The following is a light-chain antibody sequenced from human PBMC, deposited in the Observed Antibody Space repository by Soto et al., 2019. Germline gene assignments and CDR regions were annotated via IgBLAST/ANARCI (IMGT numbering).Light chain of an antibody. CDR1: QSVSGSF. J-gene: IGKJ5*01. V-gene: IGKV3-20*01. CDR2: GAY. Sequence: ESLLTQSPGTLSLTPGERATLSCRASQSVSGSFLAWYQQKPGQAPRLLIYGAYSRATGIPDRFSGSGSGTDFTLSISRLEPEDFAVYYCQQYGRSPPITFGQGTRLEIK. CDR3: QQYGRSPPIT.